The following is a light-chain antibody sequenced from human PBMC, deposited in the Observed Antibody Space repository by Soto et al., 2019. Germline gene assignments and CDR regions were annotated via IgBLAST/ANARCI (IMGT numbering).Light chain of an antibody. CDR2: WAS. CDR1: QSLLHSDGKTD. CDR3: QQYYSTPRT. V-gene: IGKV4-1*01. J-gene: IGKJ1*01. Sequence: AMTLTTISLSVTPGQPASISCKSSQSLLHSDGKTDLYWYQQKPGQPPKLLIYWASTRKSGVPDRFSGSGSGTDFTLTISSLQAEDVAIYYCQQYYSTPRTFGQGTKVDIK.